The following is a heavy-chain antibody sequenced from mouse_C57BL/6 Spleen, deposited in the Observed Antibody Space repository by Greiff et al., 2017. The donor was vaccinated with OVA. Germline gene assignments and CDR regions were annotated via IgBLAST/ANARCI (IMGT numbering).Heavy chain of an antibody. CDR2: ISSGSSTI. V-gene: IGHV5-17*01. D-gene: IGHD2-3*01. CDR1: GFTFSDYG. J-gene: IGHJ4*01. CDR3: ARDYDGYYDYAMDY. Sequence: EVMLVESGGGLVKPGGSLKLSCAASGFTFSDYGMHWVRQAPEKGLEWVAYISSGSSTIYYADTVKGRFTISRDNAKNTLFLQMTSLRSEDTAMYYCARDYDGYYDYAMDYWGQGTSVTVSS.